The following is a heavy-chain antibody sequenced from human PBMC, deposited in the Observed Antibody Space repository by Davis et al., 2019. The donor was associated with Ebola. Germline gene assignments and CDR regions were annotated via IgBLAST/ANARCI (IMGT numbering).Heavy chain of an antibody. CDR3: ARTSIVGTTTTASDI. CDR1: GYTFTSYD. V-gene: IGHV1-8*01. Sequence: ASVKVSCKTSGYTFTSYDIYWVRQATGQGLEWMGRINPNSGTTAYAQKFQGRVTMTRDTSINTAHMELSGLRSEDTAVYFCARTSIVGTTTTASDIWGQGTKVTVSS. D-gene: IGHD1-26*01. CDR2: INPNSGTT. J-gene: IGHJ3*02.